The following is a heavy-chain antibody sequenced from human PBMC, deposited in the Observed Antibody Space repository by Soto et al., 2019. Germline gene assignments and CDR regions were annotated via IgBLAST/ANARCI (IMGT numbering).Heavy chain of an antibody. CDR3: ASEKPVLFPLLDF. V-gene: IGHV1-69*13. D-gene: IGHD6-19*01. CDR2: IIPIFGTA. J-gene: IGHJ3*01. CDR1: GGTFSSYA. Sequence: SVKVSCKASGGTFSSYAISWVRQAPGQGLEWMGGIIPIFGTANYAQKFQGRVTITADESTSTAYMELSSLTGADTAVYFCASEKPVLFPLLDFWGKGTMVPVS.